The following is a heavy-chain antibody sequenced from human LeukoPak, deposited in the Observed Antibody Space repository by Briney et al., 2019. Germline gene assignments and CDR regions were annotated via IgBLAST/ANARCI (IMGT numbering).Heavy chain of an antibody. V-gene: IGHV3-7*01. CDR1: GFTFSSYW. J-gene: IGHJ1*01. CDR2: IKQDGSEK. Sequence: PPGGSPRLSCAASGFTFSSYWMSWVRQAPGKGLEWVANIKQDGSEKYYVDSVKGRFTISRDNAKNSLYLQMNSLRAEDTAVYYCAREYSSTWYRGPAEYFQHWGQGTLVTVSS. CDR3: AREYSSTWYRGPAEYFQH. D-gene: IGHD6-13*01.